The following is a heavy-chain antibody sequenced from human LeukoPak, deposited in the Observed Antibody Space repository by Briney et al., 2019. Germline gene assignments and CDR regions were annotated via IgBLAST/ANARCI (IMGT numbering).Heavy chain of an antibody. CDR2: ISSNGDNT. J-gene: IGHJ4*02. CDR1: GFTFSTYV. CDR3: VRGTGY. V-gene: IGHV3-64D*06. Sequence: GGSLRLSCSVSGFTFSTYVMHWVRQAPGKGLEYVSAISSNGDNTYYADSVKGRFTISRDNPKNTLYLQMSSLRADDTAAYYCVRGTGYWGQGTLVTVSS.